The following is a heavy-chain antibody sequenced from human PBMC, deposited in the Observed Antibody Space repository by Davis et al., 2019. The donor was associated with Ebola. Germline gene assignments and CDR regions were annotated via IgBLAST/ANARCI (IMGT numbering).Heavy chain of an antibody. CDR1: GFNFNNYD. CDR2: VSSDGGNK. Sequence: GESLKISCAASGFNFNNYDMHWVRQAPGKGLEWVAVVSSDGGNKYYAGSVKGRFTISRDNSKITLYLQMNSLRGDDTAVYYCARDLDTTVTTGTPGYWGQGTLVTVSS. CDR3: ARDLDTTVTTGTPGY. D-gene: IGHD4-17*01. J-gene: IGHJ4*02. V-gene: IGHV3-30-3*01.